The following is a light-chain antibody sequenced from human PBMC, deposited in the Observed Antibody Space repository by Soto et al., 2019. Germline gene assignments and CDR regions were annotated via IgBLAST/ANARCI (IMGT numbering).Light chain of an antibody. CDR2: KVS. Sequence: DVVMTQSPLSLPVTLGQPASISCRSNQSLVHSDGIAYFSWFQQRPGRSPRRLIYKVSNRDSGVPARFSGSGAGTYFALKSSLVEDEYVVFYYCMQGTHWPITFGQGTRLEIK. CDR1: QSLVHSDGIAY. CDR3: MQGTHWPIT. V-gene: IGKV2-30*02. J-gene: IGKJ5*01.